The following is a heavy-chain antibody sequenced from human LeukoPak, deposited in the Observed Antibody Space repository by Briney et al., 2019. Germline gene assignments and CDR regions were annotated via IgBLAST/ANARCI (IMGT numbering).Heavy chain of an antibody. D-gene: IGHD6-13*01. CDR3: ARDFIAAAGIDY. CDR1: GYTFTRYG. V-gene: IGHV1-18*01. J-gene: IGHJ4*02. CDR2: ISAYNGKT. Sequence: ASVKVSCKASGYTFTRYGISWVRQAPGQGLEWLGWISAYNGKTDYAQNVQARVTLSADTSTSTAYMELRSLRSDDTAVYYCARDFIAAAGIDYWGQGTLVTVSS.